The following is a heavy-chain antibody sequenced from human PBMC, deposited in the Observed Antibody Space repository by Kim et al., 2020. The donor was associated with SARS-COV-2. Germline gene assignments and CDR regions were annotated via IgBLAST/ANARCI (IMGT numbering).Heavy chain of an antibody. CDR2: INHSGST. J-gene: IGHJ4*02. CDR3: ARGRRLGVVVTAIRYGFLDY. Sequence: SETLSLTCAVYGGSFSGYYWSWIRQPPGKGLEWIGEINHSGSTNYNPSLKSRVTISVDTSKNQFSLKLSSVTAADTAVYYCARGRRLGVVVTAIRYGFLDYWGQGTLVTVSS. V-gene: IGHV4-34*01. CDR1: GGSFSGYY. D-gene: IGHD2-21*02.